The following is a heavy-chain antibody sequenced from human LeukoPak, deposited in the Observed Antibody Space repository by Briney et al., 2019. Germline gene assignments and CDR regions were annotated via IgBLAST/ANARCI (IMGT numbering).Heavy chain of an antibody. Sequence: SETLSLTCTVSGGSISSGTSYWNWIRQHPGTGLEWIGYIYYSGSAYYYPSLKSRVTISLDTSKNQFSLNLSSVTAADTAMYYCARFGSSGDDAFDIWGQGTMVTVSS. J-gene: IGHJ3*02. D-gene: IGHD3-22*01. CDR2: IYYSGSA. V-gene: IGHV4-31*03. CDR3: ARFGSSGDDAFDI. CDR1: GGSISSGTSY.